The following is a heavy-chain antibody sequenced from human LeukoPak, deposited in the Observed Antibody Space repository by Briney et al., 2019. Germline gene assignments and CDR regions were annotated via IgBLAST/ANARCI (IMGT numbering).Heavy chain of an antibody. CDR1: GFTFSNYM. V-gene: IGHV3-74*01. CDR3: AKSGIAAA. J-gene: IGHJ4*02. D-gene: IGHD6-13*01. CDR2: IKSDGITI. Sequence: GRSLRLSCAASGFTFSNYMMHWVRQAPGKGLVWVSRIKSDGITITYADSVKGRFTISRDNSKNTLYLQMNSLRAEDTAVYYCAKSGIAAAWGQGTLVTVSS.